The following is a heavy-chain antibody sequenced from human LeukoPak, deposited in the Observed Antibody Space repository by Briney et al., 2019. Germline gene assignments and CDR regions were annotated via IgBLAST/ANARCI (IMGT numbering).Heavy chain of an antibody. J-gene: IGHJ3*02. CDR2: IYYSGST. CDR1: GGSISNYY. V-gene: IGHV4-59*01. D-gene: IGHD3-22*01. CDR3: ARGGPGHYYDSSGLNAFDI. Sequence: NPSETLSLTCTVSGGSISNYYWSWIRQPPGKGLEWIGYIYYSGSTNYNPSLKSRVTISVDTSKNQFSLKLSSVTAADTAVYYCARGGPGHYYDSSGLNAFDIWGQGTMVTVSS.